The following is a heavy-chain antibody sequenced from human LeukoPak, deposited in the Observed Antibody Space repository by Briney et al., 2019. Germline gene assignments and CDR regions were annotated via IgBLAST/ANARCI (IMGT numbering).Heavy chain of an antibody. CDR3: ARDRGSSSSYYYGRDV. CDR2: IYHSGST. J-gene: IGHJ6*02. V-gene: IGHV4-30-2*01. D-gene: IGHD6-6*01. CDR1: GGSISSGGYS. Sequence: SQTLSLTCAVSGGSISSGGYSWSWIRQPPGKGLEWIGYIYHSGSTYYNPSLKSRVTISVDRSKNQFSLKLSSVTAADTAVYYCARDRGSSSSYYYGRDVWGQGTTVTVSS.